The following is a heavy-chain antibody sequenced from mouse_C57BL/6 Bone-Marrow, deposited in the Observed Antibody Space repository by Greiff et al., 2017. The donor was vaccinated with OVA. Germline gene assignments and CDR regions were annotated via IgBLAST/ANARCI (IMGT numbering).Heavy chain of an antibody. CDR1: GYTFTEYT. J-gene: IGHJ3*01. Sequence: QVQLQQSGAELVKPGASVKLSCKASGYTFTEYTIHWVKQRSGQGLEWIGWFYPGSGSIKYNEKFKDKATLTADKSSSTVYMELSRLTSEDSAVYFCARHEEGYDGYYPAWFAYWGQGTLVTVSA. D-gene: IGHD2-3*01. CDR2: FYPGSGSI. V-gene: IGHV1-62-2*01. CDR3: ARHEEGYDGYYPAWFAY.